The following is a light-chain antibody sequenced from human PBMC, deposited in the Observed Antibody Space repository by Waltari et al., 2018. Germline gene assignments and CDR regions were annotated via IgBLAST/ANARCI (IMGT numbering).Light chain of an antibody. V-gene: IGLV1-51*02. J-gene: IGLJ7*01. CDR3: GTWDSSLSGAV. Sequence: QSVLTQPPSASPPPGQRVTNPCSGGRSTIGNTYVSWYRQFPGTAPILLLYENTERPSGIPGRFSGSKSGTSATLDITGLQAGDEADYYCGTWDSSLSGAVFGGGTHLTVL. CDR2: ENT. CDR1: RSTIGNTY.